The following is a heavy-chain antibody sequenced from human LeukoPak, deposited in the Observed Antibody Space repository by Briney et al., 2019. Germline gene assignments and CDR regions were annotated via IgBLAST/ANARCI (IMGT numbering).Heavy chain of an antibody. CDR3: TVPDYDILTGYRFDP. V-gene: IGHV3-73*01. Sequence: GGSLRLSCAASVFTLSGSSMQWVRQASWKGREWVGRIRSKANSYATAYAASVKGRFTISRDDSKNTAYLQMNSLKTEDTAVYYCTVPDYDILTGYRFDPWGQGTLVTVSS. CDR1: VFTLSGSS. CDR2: IRSKANSYAT. D-gene: IGHD3-9*01. J-gene: IGHJ5*02.